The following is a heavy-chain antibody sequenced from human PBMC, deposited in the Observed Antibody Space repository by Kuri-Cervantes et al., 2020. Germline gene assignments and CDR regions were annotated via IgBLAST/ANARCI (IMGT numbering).Heavy chain of an antibody. CDR3: AKRSKAVAGLSTPYYFDY. Sequence: GGSLRLSCAASGFTFSSYAMTWVRQSSVKGLEWVSTISTAGGSTYYADSVKGRFTISRDNSKNTLYLQMNSLRAEDTAVYYCAKRSKAVAGLSTPYYFDYWGQGTLVTVSS. CDR1: GFTFSSYA. D-gene: IGHD6-19*01. CDR2: ISTAGGST. J-gene: IGHJ4*02. V-gene: IGHV3-23*01.